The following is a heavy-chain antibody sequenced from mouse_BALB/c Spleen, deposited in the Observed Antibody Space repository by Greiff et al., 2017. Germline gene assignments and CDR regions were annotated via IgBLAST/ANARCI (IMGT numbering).Heavy chain of an antibody. J-gene: IGHJ2*01. CDR2: ISSGGSYT. CDR1: GFTFSSYT. V-gene: IGHV5-6-4*01. Sequence: EVQLVESGGGLAKPGGSLKLSCAASGFTFSSYTMSWVRQTPEKRLEWVATISSGGSYTYYPDSVKGRFTISRDNAKNTLYLQMSSLKSEDTAMYYCTRDNLDYWGQGTTLTVSS. CDR3: TRDNLDY.